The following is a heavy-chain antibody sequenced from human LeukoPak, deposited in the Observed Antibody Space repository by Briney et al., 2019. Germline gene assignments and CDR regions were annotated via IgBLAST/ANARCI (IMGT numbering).Heavy chain of an antibody. CDR3: ARSFVAARPSGDAFDI. Sequence: GASVKVSCKASGYTFTTYAMNWVRQAPGQGLEWMGWISAYNGNTNYAQKLQGRVTMTTDTSTSTAYMELRSLRSDDTAVYYCARSFVAARPSGDAFDILGQGTMVTGSS. J-gene: IGHJ3*02. V-gene: IGHV1-18*01. CDR2: ISAYNGNT. D-gene: IGHD6-6*01. CDR1: GYTFTTYA.